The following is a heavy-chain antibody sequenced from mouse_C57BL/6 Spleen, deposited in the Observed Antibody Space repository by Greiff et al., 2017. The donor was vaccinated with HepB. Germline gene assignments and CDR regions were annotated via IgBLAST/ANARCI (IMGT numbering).Heavy chain of an antibody. CDR3: ARVYGNWYFDV. Sequence: EVHLVESGGGLVKPGGSLKLSCAASGFTFSSYAMSWVRQTPEKRLEWVATISDGGSYTYYPDNVKGRFTISRDNAKNNLYLQMSHLKSEDTAMYYCARVYGNWYFDVWGTGTTVTVSS. CDR1: GFTFSSYA. V-gene: IGHV5-4*01. J-gene: IGHJ1*03. D-gene: IGHD2-1*01. CDR2: ISDGGSYT.